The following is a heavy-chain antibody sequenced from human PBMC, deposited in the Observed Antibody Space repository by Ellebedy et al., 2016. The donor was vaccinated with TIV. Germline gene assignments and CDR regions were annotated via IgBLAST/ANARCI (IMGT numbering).Heavy chain of an antibody. CDR3: TTQGV. CDR1: GFTLINTW. D-gene: IGHD2-8*01. CDR2: IKSKSDGGTT. J-gene: IGHJ4*02. V-gene: IGHV3-15*01. Sequence: GGSLRLXXAASGFTLINTWINWDRQAPGKGLEWVCRIKSKSDGGTTDYAAPVKDRFTISRDDSKNTVYLQMNSLKPEDTAVYYCTTQGVWGQGTLVTVSS.